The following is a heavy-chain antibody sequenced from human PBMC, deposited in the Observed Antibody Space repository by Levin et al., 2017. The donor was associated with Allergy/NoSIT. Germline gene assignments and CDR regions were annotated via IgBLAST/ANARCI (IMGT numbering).Heavy chain of an antibody. CDR1: GGTFSSYP. Sequence: SVKVSCKASGGTFSSYPISWVRQAPGQGLEWMGRIIPILGIANYAQKFQGRVTITADKSTSTAYMELSSLRSEDTAVYYCARGGIAAAGGEYFQHWGQGTLVTVSS. CDR2: IIPILGIA. CDR3: ARGGIAAAGGEYFQH. J-gene: IGHJ1*01. D-gene: IGHD6-13*01. V-gene: IGHV1-69*04.